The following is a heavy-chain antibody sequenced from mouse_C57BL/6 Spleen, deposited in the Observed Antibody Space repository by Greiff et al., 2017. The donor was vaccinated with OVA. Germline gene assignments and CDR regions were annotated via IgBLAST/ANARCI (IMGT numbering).Heavy chain of an antibody. CDR1: GFTFSSYA. J-gene: IGHJ2*01. V-gene: IGHV5-4*03. D-gene: IGHD1-1*01. Sequence: EVKVVESGGGLVKPGGSLKLSCAASGFTFSSYAMSWVRQTPEKRLEWVATISDGGSYTYYPDNVKGRFTISRDNAKNNLYLQMSHLKSEDTAMYYCARGRYPFDYWGQGTTLTVSS. CDR3: ARGRYPFDY. CDR2: ISDGGSYT.